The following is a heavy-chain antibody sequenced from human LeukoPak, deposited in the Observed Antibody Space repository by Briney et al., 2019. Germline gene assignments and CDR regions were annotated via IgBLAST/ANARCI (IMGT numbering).Heavy chain of an antibody. J-gene: IGHJ4*02. CDR1: GFTFSRSA. CDR3: AKEEVPNDY. D-gene: IGHD2-2*01. Sequence: PGGSLRLSCEVSGFTFSRSAMSWVRRAPGKGLEWVSGISISGEATYYADSVQGRFTISRDNSKNTVYLQMYSLGVEDTAVYYCAKEEVPNDYWGQGILVTVSS. V-gene: IGHV3-23*01. CDR2: ISISGEAT.